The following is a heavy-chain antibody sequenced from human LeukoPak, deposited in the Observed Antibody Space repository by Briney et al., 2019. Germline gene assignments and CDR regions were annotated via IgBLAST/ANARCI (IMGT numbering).Heavy chain of an antibody. Sequence: GGSLRLSCAAYGFTFSSYEMNWVRQAPGKGLECVSYISSSGSTIYYTDSVKGRFTISRDNAKNSLYLQMNSLRAEDTAVYYCARDSGSYAFDIWGQGTMVTVSS. D-gene: IGHD1-26*01. J-gene: IGHJ3*02. V-gene: IGHV3-48*03. CDR3: ARDSGSYAFDI. CDR1: GFTFSSYE. CDR2: ISSSGSTI.